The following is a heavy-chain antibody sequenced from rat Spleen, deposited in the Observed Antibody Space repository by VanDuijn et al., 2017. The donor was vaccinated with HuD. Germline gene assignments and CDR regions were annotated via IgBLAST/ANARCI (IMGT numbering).Heavy chain of an antibody. CDR1: GFTFNDCY. V-gene: IGHV5-25*01. CDR3: TRDDYYSAVFDY. D-gene: IGHD1-1*01. CDR2: ITNTGVNT. J-gene: IGHJ2*01. Sequence: EVQLVESGGGLVQPGRSMKLSCAASGFTFNDCYMAWVRQAPTKGLEWVASITNTGVNTYYLDSVKGRFTISRDNAKITLYLQMNSLRSEDTATYYCTRDDYYSAVFDYWGQGVMVSVSS.